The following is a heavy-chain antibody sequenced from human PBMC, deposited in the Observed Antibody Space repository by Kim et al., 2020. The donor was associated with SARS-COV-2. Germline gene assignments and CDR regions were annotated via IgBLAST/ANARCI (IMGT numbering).Heavy chain of an antibody. CDR1: GGSISRSSYY. CDR3: ARAGPQEWDFEL. CDR2: IYYSGSS. Sequence: SETLSLTCTVSGGSISRSSYYWAWIRQPPGKGLEWIGRIYYSGSSYSNPSLKSRVTLSVDTSKNQFSLNLRSVTAADTAVYYCARAGPQEWDFELWGRGT. V-gene: IGHV4-39*01. J-gene: IGHJ2*01.